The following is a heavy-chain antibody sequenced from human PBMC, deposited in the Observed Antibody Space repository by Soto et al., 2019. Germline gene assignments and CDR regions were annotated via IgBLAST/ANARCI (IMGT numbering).Heavy chain of an antibody. V-gene: IGHV4-4*02. D-gene: IGHD3-10*01. J-gene: IGHJ6*02. Sequence: SETLSLTRGVSDGSITSSNWWSWVRQPPGKGLEWIGEIYHSGSTNYNPSLKRRVTISVDKSKNQFSLKLSSLRSEDTAVYYCARFRGSYGMDVWGQGTTVTVSS. CDR1: DGSITSSNW. CDR3: ARFRGSYGMDV. CDR2: IYHSGST.